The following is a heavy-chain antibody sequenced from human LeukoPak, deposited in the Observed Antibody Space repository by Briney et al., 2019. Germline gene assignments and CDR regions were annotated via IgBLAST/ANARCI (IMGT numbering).Heavy chain of an antibody. Sequence: GGSLRLSCAASGFTFSRYWMTWVRQAPGKGLEWVANINQDGSEKYYVDSVKGRFTISRDNAKNSLYLQMNSLRAEDTAVYYCARDHAFSYYYYYMDVWGKGTTVTVSS. D-gene: IGHD3-3*01. J-gene: IGHJ6*03. CDR3: ARDHAFSYYYYYMDV. CDR2: INQDGSEK. CDR1: GFTFSRYW. V-gene: IGHV3-7*01.